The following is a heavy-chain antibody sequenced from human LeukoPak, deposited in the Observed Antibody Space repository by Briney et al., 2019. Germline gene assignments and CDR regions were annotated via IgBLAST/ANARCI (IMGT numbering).Heavy chain of an antibody. CDR1: GYTFTSYG. D-gene: IGHD3-22*01. J-gene: IGHJ5*02. CDR2: ISAYNGNT. CDR3: ARGGGDNSGYSPNDWFDP. Sequence: GASVKVSCKASGYTFTSYGISWVRQAPGQGLEWMGWISAYNGNTNYAQKLQGRVTMTTDTSTSTAYMELRSLRSDDTAVYYCARGGGDNSGYSPNDWFDPWGQGTLVTVSS. V-gene: IGHV1-18*01.